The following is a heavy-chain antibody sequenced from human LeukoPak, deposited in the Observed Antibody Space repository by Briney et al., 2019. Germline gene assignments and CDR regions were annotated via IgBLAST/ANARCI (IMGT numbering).Heavy chain of an antibody. Sequence: GGSLRLSCAASGFTFSSYGMHWVRQAPGKGLEWVAVIWYDGSNKYYADSVKGRFTISRDNSKNTLYLQMNSLRAEDTAVYYCARDSGGTYYDYVWGSYRTSPFDYWGQGTLVTVSS. D-gene: IGHD3-16*02. J-gene: IGHJ4*02. CDR1: GFTFSSYG. CDR3: ARDSGGTYYDYVWGSYRTSPFDY. CDR2: IWYDGSNK. V-gene: IGHV3-33*01.